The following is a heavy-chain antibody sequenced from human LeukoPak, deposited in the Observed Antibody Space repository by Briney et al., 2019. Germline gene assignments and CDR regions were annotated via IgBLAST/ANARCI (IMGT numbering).Heavy chain of an antibody. CDR1: GGTFSSYA. CDR3: ARENPSGYSSGWSGIGAFDI. CDR2: IIPIFGTA. J-gene: IGHJ3*02. Sequence: SVKVSCKASGGTFSSYAITWVRQAPGQGLEWMGGIIPIFGTANYAQKFQGRVTITADESTSTAYMELSSLRSEDTAVYYCARENPSGYSSGWSGIGAFDIWGQGTMVTVSS. D-gene: IGHD6-19*01. V-gene: IGHV1-69*13.